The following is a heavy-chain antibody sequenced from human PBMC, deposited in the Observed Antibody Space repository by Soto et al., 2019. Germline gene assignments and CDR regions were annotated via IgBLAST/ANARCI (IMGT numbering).Heavy chain of an antibody. J-gene: IGHJ4*02. Sequence: ASVKVSCKASGYTFTSYAMHWVRQAPGQRLEWMGWINAGNGNTKYSQKFQGRVTITRDTSASTAYMELSSLRSEDTAVYYCAAQYCRGGSCSGAEYWAQGPLVTVS. D-gene: IGHD2-15*01. CDR2: INAGNGNT. V-gene: IGHV1-3*01. CDR3: AAQYCRGGSCSGAEY. CDR1: GYTFTSYA.